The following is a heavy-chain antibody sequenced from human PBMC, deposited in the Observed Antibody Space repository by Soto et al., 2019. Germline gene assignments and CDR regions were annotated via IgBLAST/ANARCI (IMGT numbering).Heavy chain of an antibody. D-gene: IGHD2-2*01. CDR2: IKSKVDGGTA. J-gene: IGHJ6*02. CDR3: TTLSYLYYDGMDV. CDR1: GFTFSNAW. V-gene: IGHV3-15*01. Sequence: PGGSLRLSCEASGFTFSNAWMNWVRQGPGKGLEWLGRIKSKVDGGTADYGAATKGRFSISRDDLKNMLYLQMSSLKPDDTAVYYCTTLSYLYYDGMDVWRQGTTVTVSS.